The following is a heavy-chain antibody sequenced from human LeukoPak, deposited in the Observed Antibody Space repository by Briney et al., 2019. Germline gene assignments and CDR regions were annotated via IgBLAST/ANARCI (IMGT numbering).Heavy chain of an antibody. CDR3: AKDDSSGYYYSDY. V-gene: IGHV3-30*02. J-gene: IGHJ4*02. CDR1: GFTFSSYG. CDR2: IRYDGSNK. D-gene: IGHD3-22*01. Sequence: PGGSLRLSCAASGFTFSSYGMHWVRQAPGKGLEWVAFIRYDGSNKYYADSVKGRFNISRDNSKNTLYLQMNSLRAEDTAVYYCAKDDSSGYYYSDYWGQGTLVTVSS.